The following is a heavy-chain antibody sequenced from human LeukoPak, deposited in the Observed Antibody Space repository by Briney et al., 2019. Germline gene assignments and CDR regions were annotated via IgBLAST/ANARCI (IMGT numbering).Heavy chain of an antibody. Sequence: PGGSLRLSCAASGFTFSDYYMSWIRQAPGKGLEWVSYISSSSSYTNYADSVKGRFTISRDNAKNPLYLQMNSLRAEDTAVYYCARVADGYSGYDSIDYWGQGTLVTVSS. CDR1: GFTFSDYY. D-gene: IGHD5-12*01. CDR3: ARVADGYSGYDSIDY. CDR2: ISSSSSYT. V-gene: IGHV3-11*06. J-gene: IGHJ4*02.